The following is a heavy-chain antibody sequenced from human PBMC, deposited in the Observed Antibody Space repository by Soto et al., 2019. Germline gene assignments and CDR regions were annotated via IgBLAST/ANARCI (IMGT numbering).Heavy chain of an antibody. CDR1: GGSLNNGGYS. CDR2: IYYTGST. J-gene: IGHJ4*02. D-gene: IGHD5-18*01. V-gene: IGHV4-30-2*01. CDR3: ARVGGNTAMAD. Sequence: SETLSLTCTVSGGSLNNGGYSWGWIRRPPGKGLEYIASIYYTGSTYYNPSLKSRVTISLDRPKNQFSLNLKSVTAADTAVYYCARVGGNTAMADWGQVTLFTVS.